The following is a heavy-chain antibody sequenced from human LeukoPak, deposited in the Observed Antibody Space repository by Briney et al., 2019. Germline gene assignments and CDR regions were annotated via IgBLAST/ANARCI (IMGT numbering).Heavy chain of an antibody. CDR2: INHRRST. CDR1: GGSFSGYY. J-gene: IGHJ4*02. CDR3: ARGQFWSGYSI. D-gene: IGHD3-3*02. V-gene: IGHV4-34*01. Sequence: PSETLSLTCAVYGGSFSGYYWSWIRQPPGKGLEWIGEINHRRSTNYNPSLKSRVTMTVDTSKNQFSLNLSSVTAADTAVYYCARGQFWSGYSIWGQGTLVTVSS.